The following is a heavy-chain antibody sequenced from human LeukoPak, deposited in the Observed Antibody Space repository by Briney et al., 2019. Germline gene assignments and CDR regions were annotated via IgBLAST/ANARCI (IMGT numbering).Heavy chain of an antibody. CDR1: GYSFTSYW. V-gene: IGHV5-51*01. CDR2: IYPGDSDT. D-gene: IGHD1/OR15-1a*01. CDR3: FRRGSEHNYYYYYYMDV. Sequence: GESLKISCKGSGYSFTSYWIAWVRQMPGKGLEWMGIIYPGDSDTRNSPSFQGQVTISADKSISTAYLQWSSLKASDTAMYYCFRRGSEHNYYYYYYMDVWGKGTTVTVSS. J-gene: IGHJ6*03.